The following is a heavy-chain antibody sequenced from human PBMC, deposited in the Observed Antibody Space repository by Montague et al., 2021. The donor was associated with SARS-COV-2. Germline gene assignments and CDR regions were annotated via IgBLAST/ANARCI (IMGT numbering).Heavy chain of an antibody. J-gene: IGHJ4*02. Sequence: SETLSLICTVSGGSISRYFWNWIRQTPGKGLEWMGYVHDIESSIYNPSLQSRITILLDTPQNQFSLRLNAVTAADTAVYYCARVTLGGRDGRTRQYDGLDSWGQGILVTVSS. CDR3: ARVTLGGRDGRTRQYDGLDS. CDR1: GGSISRYF. V-gene: IGHV4-59*01. CDR2: VHDIESS. D-gene: IGHD3-16*01.